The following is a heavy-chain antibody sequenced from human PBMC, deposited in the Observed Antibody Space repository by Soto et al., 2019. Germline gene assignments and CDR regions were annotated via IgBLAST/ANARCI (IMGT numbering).Heavy chain of an antibody. J-gene: IGHJ4*02. Sequence: QVHLVESGGGVVQPGRSLRLSCAASGFTFSSYGMHWVRQSPGKGLEWVAVISYDGSNKYYADSVKGRFTISRDKSKNTLYLQMNTRRAEDTAVDYCAKDWIESIWFGEPGADCGKGTMVTVSS. CDR3: AKDWIESIWFGEPGAD. CDR1: GFTFSSYG. V-gene: IGHV3-30*18. CDR2: ISYDGSNK. D-gene: IGHD3-10*01.